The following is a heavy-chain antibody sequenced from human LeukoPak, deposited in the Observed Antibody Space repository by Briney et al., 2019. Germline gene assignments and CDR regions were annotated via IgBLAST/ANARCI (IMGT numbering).Heavy chain of an antibody. Sequence: PSQTLSLTCTVSGGSISSGSYYWSWIRQPAGKGLEWIGRIYTSGSTNYNPSLKSRVTISVDTSKNQFSLKLSSVTAADTAVYYCAREARDHSVYDFWSGYYKGVAFDIWGQGTMVTVSS. CDR3: AREARDHSVYDFWSGYYKGVAFDI. CDR2: IYTSGST. V-gene: IGHV4-61*02. D-gene: IGHD3-3*01. J-gene: IGHJ3*02. CDR1: GGSISSGSYY.